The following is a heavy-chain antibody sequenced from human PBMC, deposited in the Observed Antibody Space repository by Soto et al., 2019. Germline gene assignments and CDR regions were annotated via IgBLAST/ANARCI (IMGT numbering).Heavy chain of an antibody. CDR2: ISYDGNNR. J-gene: IGHJ4*02. D-gene: IGHD2-2*02. Sequence: GGSLRLSCAASGFTFSSFGMHWVRQAPGKGLESVALISYDGNNRYYPDSVKGRFTISRDNSKNTLYLQMNSLRTEDTAVYYCAKDLPPYCSSTSCYSNFDSWGQGTLVTVSS. CDR3: AKDLPPYCSSTSCYSNFDS. CDR1: GFTFSSFG. V-gene: IGHV3-30*18.